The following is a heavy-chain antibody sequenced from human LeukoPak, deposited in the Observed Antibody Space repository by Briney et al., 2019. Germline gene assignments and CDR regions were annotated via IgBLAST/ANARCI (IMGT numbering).Heavy chain of an antibody. CDR2: IYYSGST. Sequence: SETLSLTCTVSGGSISSGGYYWSWIRQPPGKGLEWIGYIYYSGSTNYNPSLKSRVTISVDTSKNQFSLKLSSVTAADTAVYYCARHSPTYYDFWSGYYGYYFDYWGQGTLVTVSS. CDR1: GGSISSGGYY. CDR3: ARHSPTYYDFWSGYYGYYFDY. J-gene: IGHJ4*02. D-gene: IGHD3-3*01. V-gene: IGHV4-61*08.